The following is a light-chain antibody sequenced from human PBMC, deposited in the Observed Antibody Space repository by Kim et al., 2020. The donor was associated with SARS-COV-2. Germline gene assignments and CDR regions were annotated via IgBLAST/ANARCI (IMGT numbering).Light chain of an antibody. J-gene: IGLJ2*01. Sequence: PGQRVTSSCSGSSSNIRSNTVNWYQQLPGTAPKLLIYSNNQRPSGVPDRFSGSKSGTSASLAISGLQSEDEADYYCAAWDDSLNVVFGGGTQLTVL. CDR1: SSNIRSNT. V-gene: IGLV1-44*01. CDR3: AAWDDSLNVV. CDR2: SNN.